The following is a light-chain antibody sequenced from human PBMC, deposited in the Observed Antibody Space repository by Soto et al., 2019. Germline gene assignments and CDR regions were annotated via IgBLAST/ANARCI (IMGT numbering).Light chain of an antibody. V-gene: IGLV1-40*01. Sequence: QSVLTQPPSVSGARGQRVTVPCTGSSSNIRSGYDVHWYQRLPGTAPKVLINSNNNRPSGVPGRFSGSKSGTSASLAITGLQAEDEADYYCQSYDSSLSGSYVFGTGTKVTVL. J-gene: IGLJ1*01. CDR2: SNN. CDR1: SSNIRSGYD. CDR3: QSYDSSLSGSYV.